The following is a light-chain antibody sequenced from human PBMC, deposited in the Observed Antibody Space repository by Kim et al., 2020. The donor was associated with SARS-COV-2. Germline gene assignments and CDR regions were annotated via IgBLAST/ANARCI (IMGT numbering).Light chain of an antibody. J-gene: IGKJ4*01. CDR3: QQRNNWLT. V-gene: IGKV3-11*01. Sequence: PGERATLSCRASQSVSTYLAWFQQKPGQAPRLLIYDASSRATGVPARFSGSGSGTDFTLTISSLEPEDFAVYYCQQRNNWLTFGGGTKVDIK. CDR2: DAS. CDR1: QSVSTY.